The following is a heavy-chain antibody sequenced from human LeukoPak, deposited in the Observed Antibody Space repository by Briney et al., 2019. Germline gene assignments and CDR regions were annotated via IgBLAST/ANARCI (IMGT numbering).Heavy chain of an antibody. D-gene: IGHD6-13*01. CDR1: GFTVSSNY. J-gene: IGHJ6*02. Sequence: GGSLRLSCAASGFTVSSNYMSWVRQAPGKGLEWVSVIYSGGSTYYADSVKGRFTISRDNSKNTLYLQMNSLRAEDTAMYYCARGGIAAAGKRNYYYYYGMDVWGQGTTVTVSS. CDR3: ARGGIAAAGKRNYYYYYGMDV. CDR2: IYSGGST. V-gene: IGHV3-66*01.